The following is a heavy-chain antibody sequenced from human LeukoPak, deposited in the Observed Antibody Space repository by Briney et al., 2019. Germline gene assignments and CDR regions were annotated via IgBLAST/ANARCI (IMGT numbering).Heavy chain of an antibody. V-gene: IGHV3-7*03. J-gene: IGHJ4*02. CDR1: GGSISSYY. Sequence: ETLSLTCTVSGGSISSYYWSWIRQPPGKGLEWVANIKPDGTEKFYGDSVKGRFTISRDNAKNSLFLQMDSLRAEDTAVYYCAKEDEKFDYWGQGTLVTVSS. CDR3: AKEDEKFDY. CDR2: IKPDGTEK.